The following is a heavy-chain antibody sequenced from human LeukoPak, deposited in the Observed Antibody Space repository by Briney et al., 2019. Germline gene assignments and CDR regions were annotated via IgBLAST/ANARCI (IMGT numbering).Heavy chain of an antibody. J-gene: IGHJ4*02. CDR2: ISSSGSSI. V-gene: IGHV3-48*04. CDR3: ARLVFYYDSSGYASDY. D-gene: IGHD3-22*01. Sequence: GGSLRPSCAASGFTFSSYSTNWVRQAPGKGLEWVPYISSSGSSIYYADSVRGRFTISRDNAKNSLYLQMNSLRAEDAAVYYCARLVFYYDSSGYASDYWGQGTLVTVSS. CDR1: GFTFSSYS.